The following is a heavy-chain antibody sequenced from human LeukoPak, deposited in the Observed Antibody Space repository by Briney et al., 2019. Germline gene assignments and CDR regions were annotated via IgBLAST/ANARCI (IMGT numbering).Heavy chain of an antibody. CDR1: GYSFTNYW. D-gene: IGHD1-1*01. CDR3: ARRRNVYYFDY. Sequence: GESLKISCKGSGYSFTNYWIAWVRQIPGKGLEWMGIIYPGDSDTTYSPSFQGQVTISADRSLSTAYLQWSSLKASDTAMYYCARRRNVYYFDYWGQGTLVTVSS. J-gene: IGHJ4*02. CDR2: IYPGDSDT. V-gene: IGHV5-51*01.